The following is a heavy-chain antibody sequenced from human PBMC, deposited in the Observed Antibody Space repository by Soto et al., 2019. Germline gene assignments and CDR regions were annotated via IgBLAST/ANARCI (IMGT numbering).Heavy chain of an antibody. J-gene: IGHJ5*02. Sequence: EVQLVASGGDLVKPGGSLRLACAGSGFIFRNAWRSWVRQAPGKGPEWIGRIKSESVGGTTDYAAPVKGRFTVSRDDSKNTVYLHMSSLKIEDTAVYYCLGDWLHPWGQGTLVTVSS. CDR2: IKSESVGGTT. CDR3: LGDWLHP. V-gene: IGHV3-15*05. CDR1: GFIFRNAW. D-gene: IGHD7-27*01.